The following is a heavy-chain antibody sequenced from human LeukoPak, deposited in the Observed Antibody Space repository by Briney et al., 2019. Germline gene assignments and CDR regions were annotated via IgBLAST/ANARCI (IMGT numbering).Heavy chain of an antibody. CDR1: GYTFTSYD. V-gene: IGHV1-8*01. CDR3: ARGSDVYYYDSSGYYDFDY. Sequence: GASVKVSCKASGYTFTSYDINWVRQATGQGLEWMGWMNPNSGNTGYAQKFQGRVTMTRNTSISTAYMELSSLRSEDTAVYYCARGSDVYYYDSSGYYDFDYWGQGTLVTVSS. J-gene: IGHJ4*02. CDR2: MNPNSGNT. D-gene: IGHD3-22*01.